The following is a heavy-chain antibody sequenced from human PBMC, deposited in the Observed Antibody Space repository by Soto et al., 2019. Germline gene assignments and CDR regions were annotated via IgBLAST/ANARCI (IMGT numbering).Heavy chain of an antibody. Sequence: SETLSLTCAVSGYSISCGYYWGWIRQPPGKGLEWIGSIYHSGSTYYNPSLKSRVTISVDTSKNQFSLKLGSVTAADTAVYYCAGKSPLYYGMDVWGQGTTVTVSS. CDR3: AGKSPLYYGMDV. V-gene: IGHV4-38-2*01. CDR1: GYSISCGYY. J-gene: IGHJ6*02. CDR2: IYHSGST.